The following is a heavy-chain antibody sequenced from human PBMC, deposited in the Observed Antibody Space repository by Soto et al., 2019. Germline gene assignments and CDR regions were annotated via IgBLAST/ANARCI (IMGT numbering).Heavy chain of an antibody. J-gene: IGHJ4*02. CDR3: AFSGSYGVY. Sequence: VQLVESGGGLVQPGRSLRLSCAASGFTFSNYNMNWVRQAPGRGLEWVSYIGGSSTTIYYADSVKDRFTISRDDAKNSLYLQMNSLRYDDTAVYYCAFSGSYGVYWGQGTLVTVSS. D-gene: IGHD1-26*01. CDR1: GFTFSNYN. CDR2: IGGSSTTI. V-gene: IGHV3-48*02.